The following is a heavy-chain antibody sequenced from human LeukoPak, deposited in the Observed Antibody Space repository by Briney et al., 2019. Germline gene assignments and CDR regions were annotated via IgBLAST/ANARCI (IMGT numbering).Heavy chain of an antibody. CDR1: GFTFSDYY. CDR3: ARTDIELMVYASYYMDV. Sequence: PGGSLRLSCAASGFTFSDYYMSWIRQAPGKGLEWVSYISSSGSTIYYADSVKGRFTISRDNAKNSLYLQMNSLRAEDTAVYYCARTDIELMVYASYYMDVWGKGTTVTVSS. CDR2: ISSSGSTI. D-gene: IGHD2-8*01. J-gene: IGHJ6*03. V-gene: IGHV3-11*04.